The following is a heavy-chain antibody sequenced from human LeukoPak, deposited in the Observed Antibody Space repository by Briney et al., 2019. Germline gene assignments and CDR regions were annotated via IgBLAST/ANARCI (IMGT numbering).Heavy chain of an antibody. D-gene: IGHD6-13*01. V-gene: IGHV3-30*04. Sequence: GGSLRLSCAASGFAFSSDAMCWVRQAPGMGLEWVAVISSDGSHKYHADSVKARFTISRDNSKNTLYLQMNSLRAEDTAVYYCATDAVAAAGIRYFDYWGQGTLVTVSS. CDR2: ISSDGSHK. CDR1: GFAFSSDA. J-gene: IGHJ4*02. CDR3: ATDAVAAAGIRYFDY.